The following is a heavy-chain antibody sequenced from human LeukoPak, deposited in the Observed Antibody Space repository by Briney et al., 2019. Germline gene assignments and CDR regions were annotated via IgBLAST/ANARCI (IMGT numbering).Heavy chain of an antibody. CDR3: ARAYSSSYGFDS. D-gene: IGHD6-6*01. V-gene: IGHV2-70*04. J-gene: IGHJ4*02. Sequence: SGPALVKPTQTLTLTCTFSGFSLSTSGMRVSWIRQPPGKALEWLARIDWDDDKFYSTSLKTRLTISKDTSKNQVVLTMTNMDPVDTATYYCARAYSSSYGFDSWGQGTLVTVSS. CDR2: IDWDDDK. CDR1: GFSLSTSGMR.